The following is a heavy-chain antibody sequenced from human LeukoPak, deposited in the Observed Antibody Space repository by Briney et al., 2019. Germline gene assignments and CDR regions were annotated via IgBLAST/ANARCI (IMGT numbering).Heavy chain of an antibody. J-gene: IGHJ4*02. D-gene: IGHD4-23*01. Sequence: SGGSLRLSCAASGFTFSSYAMSWVRQAPGKGLEWVSAITGSGGSTYYADSVKGRFTISRDNSKNTLYLQMNSPRAEDTAVYYCAKAWGLAVVTPQDYWGQGTLVTVSS. V-gene: IGHV3-23*01. CDR1: GFTFSSYA. CDR3: AKAWGLAVVTPQDY. CDR2: ITGSGGST.